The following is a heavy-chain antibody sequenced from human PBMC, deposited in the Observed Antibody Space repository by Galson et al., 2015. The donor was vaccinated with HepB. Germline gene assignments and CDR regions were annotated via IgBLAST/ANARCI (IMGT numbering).Heavy chain of an antibody. Sequence: SLRLSCAASGFTFSSYGMHWVRQAPGKGLEWVAVISYDGSNKYYADSVKGRFTISRDNSKNTLYLQMNSLRAEDTAVYYCAKGSAVTHYEPIDYWGQGTLVTVSS. CDR3: AKGSAVTHYEPIDY. J-gene: IGHJ4*02. CDR2: ISYDGSNK. V-gene: IGHV3-30*18. D-gene: IGHD4-11*01. CDR1: GFTFSSYG.